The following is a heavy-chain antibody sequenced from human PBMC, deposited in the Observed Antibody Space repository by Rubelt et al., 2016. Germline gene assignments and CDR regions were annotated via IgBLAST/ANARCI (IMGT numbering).Heavy chain of an antibody. Sequence: QLQLQESGPGLVKPSETLSLTCAVYGGSFSGYYWSWIRQPPGKGLEWIGEINHSGSTNYNPSLKGRGTRSVDTPKNQFSLKLSSVTAADTAVYYCARFENVWGQGTTVTVSS. CDR3: ARFENV. J-gene: IGHJ6*02. CDR1: GGSFSGYY. V-gene: IGHV4-34*10. CDR2: INHSGST.